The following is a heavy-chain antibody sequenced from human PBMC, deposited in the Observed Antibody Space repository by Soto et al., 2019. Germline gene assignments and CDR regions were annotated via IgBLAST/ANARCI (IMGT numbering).Heavy chain of an antibody. V-gene: IGHV3-7*03. CDR1: GFTISRYW. CDR3: VRVGRLGGY. J-gene: IGHJ4*02. D-gene: IGHD3-16*01. Sequence: GGSLRLSCTPSGFTISRYWMSWVRQAPGKGLGWVANIKEDGSGKYYVDSVKGRFSISRDNARNSLYLQMNSLRVEDTAVYYCVRVGRLGGYWGQGALVTVSS. CDR2: IKEDGSGK.